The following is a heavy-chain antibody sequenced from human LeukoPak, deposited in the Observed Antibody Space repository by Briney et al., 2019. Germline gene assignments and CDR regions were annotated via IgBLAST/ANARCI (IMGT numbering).Heavy chain of an antibody. Sequence: ASVKVSCKASGYTFTSYYMHWVRQAPGQGLEWMGIINPSGGSTSYAQKFQGRVTMTRDTSTSTVYVELSSLRSEDTAVYYCARETKQLGYSYAGDYWGQGTLVTVSS. D-gene: IGHD5-18*01. J-gene: IGHJ4*02. CDR3: ARETKQLGYSYAGDY. V-gene: IGHV1-46*01. CDR2: INPSGGST. CDR1: GYTFTSYY.